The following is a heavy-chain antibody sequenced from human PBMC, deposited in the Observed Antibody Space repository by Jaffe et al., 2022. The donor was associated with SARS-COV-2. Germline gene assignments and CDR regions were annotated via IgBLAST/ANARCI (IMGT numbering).Heavy chain of an antibody. Sequence: EVQLVESGGGLVPPGGSLRLSCAASGVSISSYWMQWVRQAPGKGLVWVSRSNSDGSSVAYADSVKGRFTISRDNAKNTLYLQLNSLRAEDTAFYYCATYNFGHGFFDNWGRGTLVTVSS. D-gene: IGHD1-1*01. J-gene: IGHJ4*02. CDR3: ATYNFGHGFFDN. CDR2: SNSDGSSV. V-gene: IGHV3-74*01. CDR1: GVSISSYW.